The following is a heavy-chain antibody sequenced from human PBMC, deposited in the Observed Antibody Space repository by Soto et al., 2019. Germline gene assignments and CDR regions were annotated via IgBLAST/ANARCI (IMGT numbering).Heavy chain of an antibody. J-gene: IGHJ4*02. V-gene: IGHV5-51*01. CDR2: IYPGDSDT. Sequence: PGESLKISCKGSGYSFTSYWIGWVRQMPGKGLEWMGIIYPGDSDTRYSPSFQGQVTISADKSISTAYLQWSSLKASDTAMYYCARLGYCGGDCYSEYFDYWGQGTLVTVSS. D-gene: IGHD2-21*02. CDR1: GYSFTSYW. CDR3: ARLGYCGGDCYSEYFDY.